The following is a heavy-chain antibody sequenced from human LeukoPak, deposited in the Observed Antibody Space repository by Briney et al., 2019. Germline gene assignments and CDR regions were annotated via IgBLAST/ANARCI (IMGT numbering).Heavy chain of an antibody. J-gene: IGHJ4*02. Sequence: GGSLRLSCAASGFTFSSYSMNWVHQAPGKGLEWVSSISSSSSYKYYEDSVKGRFTVSRDNAKNSLYLQMNSLRAEDTAVYYCARASSNLPDYWGQGTLVTVSS. CDR2: ISSSSSYK. CDR1: GFTFSSYS. D-gene: IGHD4-11*01. CDR3: ARASSNLPDY. V-gene: IGHV3-21*01.